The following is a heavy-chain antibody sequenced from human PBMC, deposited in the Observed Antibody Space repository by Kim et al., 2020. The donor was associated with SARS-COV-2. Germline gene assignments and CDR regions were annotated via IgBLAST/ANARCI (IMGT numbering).Heavy chain of an antibody. D-gene: IGHD3-10*01. Sequence: SETLSLTCAVYGGSFSGYYWSWIRQPPGKGLEWIGEINHSGSTNYNPSLKSRVTISVDTSKNQFSLKLSSVTAADTAVYYCARGSPSSYYYGSGSYRSGGIIDYWGQGTLVTVSS. CDR3: ARGSPSSYYYGSGSYRSGGIIDY. V-gene: IGHV4-34*01. CDR1: GGSFSGYY. CDR2: INHSGST. J-gene: IGHJ4*02.